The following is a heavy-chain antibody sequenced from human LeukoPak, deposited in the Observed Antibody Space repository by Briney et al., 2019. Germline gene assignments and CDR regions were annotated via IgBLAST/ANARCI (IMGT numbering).Heavy chain of an antibody. J-gene: IGHJ4*02. Sequence: GASVKVSCKASGYTFTSYYMHWVRQAPGQGLEWMGIINPSGGSTSYAQKFQGRVTMTRDMSTSTVYMELSSLRSEDTAVYYCARDWASSMVRGVISPGTPYFDYWGQGTLVTVSS. D-gene: IGHD3-10*01. V-gene: IGHV1-46*01. CDR3: ARDWASSMVRGVISPGTPYFDY. CDR1: GYTFTSYY. CDR2: INPSGGST.